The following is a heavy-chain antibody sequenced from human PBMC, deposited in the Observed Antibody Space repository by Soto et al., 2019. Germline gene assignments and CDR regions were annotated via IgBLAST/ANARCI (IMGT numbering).Heavy chain of an antibody. Sequence: SETLSLTCTVSGGTISSSSYYWGWIRQPPGKGLEWIGSIYYSGSTYYNPSLKSRVTISVDTSKNQFPLKLSSVTAADTAVYYCARHPHSEYYFDYWGQGTLVTVSS. V-gene: IGHV4-39*01. CDR3: ARHPHSEYYFDY. CDR1: GGTISSSSYY. J-gene: IGHJ4*02. CDR2: IYYSGST.